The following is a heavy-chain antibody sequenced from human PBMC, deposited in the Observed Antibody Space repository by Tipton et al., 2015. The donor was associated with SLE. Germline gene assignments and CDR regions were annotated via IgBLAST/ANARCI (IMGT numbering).Heavy chain of an antibody. CDR3: ARARGVMVRGVMSYYGLDV. CDR2: IYYSGST. J-gene: IGHJ6*02. D-gene: IGHD3-10*01. V-gene: IGHV4-59*01. CDR1: GGSISSYY. Sequence: TLSLTCTVSGGSISSYYWSWIRQPPGKGLEWIGYIYYSGSTNYKPSLKSRVTISVDTSKNQFSLKLSSVTAADTAVYYCARARGVMVRGVMSYYGLDVWGQGTTVTVSS.